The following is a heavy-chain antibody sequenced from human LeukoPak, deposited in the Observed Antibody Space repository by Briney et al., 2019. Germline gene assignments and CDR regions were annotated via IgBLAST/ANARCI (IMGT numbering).Heavy chain of an antibody. D-gene: IGHD2-21*01. CDR3: ARDGGDGNFDY. Sequence: PSETLSLTCTVSGYYISSGCYWGWIRQPPGKGLEWIGSIYHSGSTYYNPSLKSRVTISVDTSKNQFSLKLSSVTAADTAVYYCARDGGDGNFDYWGQGTLVTVSS. CDR1: GYYISSGCY. CDR2: IYHSGST. V-gene: IGHV4-38-2*02. J-gene: IGHJ4*02.